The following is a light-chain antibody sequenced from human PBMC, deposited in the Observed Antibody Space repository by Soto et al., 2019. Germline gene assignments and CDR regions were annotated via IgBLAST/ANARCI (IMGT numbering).Light chain of an antibody. CDR2: DVS. Sequence: QSALTQPASVSGSPGQSITIPCTGTSSDIGTYNYVSWYQQHPGKAPKLMIYDVSNRPSGVSDRFSGSKSGNTASLTISGIQAEDEADYYCSSYTSTSTSVVFGGGTKLTVL. CDR1: SSDIGTYNY. CDR3: SSYTSTSTSVV. J-gene: IGLJ2*01. V-gene: IGLV2-14*01.